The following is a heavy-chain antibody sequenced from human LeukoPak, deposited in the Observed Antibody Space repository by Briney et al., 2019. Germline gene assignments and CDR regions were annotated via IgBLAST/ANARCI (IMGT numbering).Heavy chain of an antibody. J-gene: IGHJ5*02. CDR2: ISSSSNYI. CDR1: GFTFSSYN. D-gene: IGHD1-26*01. V-gene: IGHV3-21*01. Sequence: TGGSLRLSCAASGFTFSSYNMNWVRQAPGKGLEWVSFISSSSNYIYYAESVKGRFTISRDNAKNSLYLQMNSLRVEDTALYYCAKAMGGFDPWGQGTLVTVSS. CDR3: AKAMGGFDP.